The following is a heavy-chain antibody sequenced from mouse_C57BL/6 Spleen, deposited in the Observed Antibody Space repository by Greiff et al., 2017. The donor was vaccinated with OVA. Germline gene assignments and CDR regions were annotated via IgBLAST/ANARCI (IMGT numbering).Heavy chain of an antibody. D-gene: IGHD1-1*01. CDR3: ARDGSSLYAMDY. CDR2: IYPGDGDT. CDR1: GYAFSSSW. J-gene: IGHJ4*01. V-gene: IGHV1-82*01. Sequence: VKLMESGPELVKPGASVKISCKASGYAFSSSWMNWVKQRPGKGLEWIGRIYPGDGDTNYNGKFKGKATLTADKSSSTAYMQLSSLTSEDSAVYFCARDGSSLYAMDYWGQGTSVTVSS.